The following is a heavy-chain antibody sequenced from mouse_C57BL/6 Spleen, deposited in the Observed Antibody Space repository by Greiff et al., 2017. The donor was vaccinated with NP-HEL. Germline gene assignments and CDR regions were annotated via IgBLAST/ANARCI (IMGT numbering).Heavy chain of an antibody. D-gene: IGHD2-4*01. CDR2: ISDGGSYT. Sequence: EVQGVESGGGLVKPGGSLKLSCAASGFTFSSYAMSWVRQTPEKRLEWVATISDGGSYTYYPDNVKGRFTISRDNAKNNLYLQMSHLKSEDTAMYYCAREGDYDKGGFDYWGQGTTLTVSS. CDR3: AREGDYDKGGFDY. CDR1: GFTFSSYA. V-gene: IGHV5-4*01. J-gene: IGHJ2*01.